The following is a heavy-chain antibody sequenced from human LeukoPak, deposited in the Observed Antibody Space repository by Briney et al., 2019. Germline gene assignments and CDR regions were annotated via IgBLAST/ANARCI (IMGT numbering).Heavy chain of an antibody. CDR2: INPSGGST. J-gene: IGHJ4*02. V-gene: IGHV1-46*01. CDR1: GGTFSSYA. Sequence: ASVKVSCKASGGTFSSYAISWVRQAPGQGLEWMGIINPSGGSTSYAQKFQGRVTMTRDTSTSTVYMELSSLRSEDTAVYYCARSPRTYCGGDCYKFLFDYWGQGTLVTVSS. CDR3: ARSPRTYCGGDCYKFLFDY. D-gene: IGHD2-21*02.